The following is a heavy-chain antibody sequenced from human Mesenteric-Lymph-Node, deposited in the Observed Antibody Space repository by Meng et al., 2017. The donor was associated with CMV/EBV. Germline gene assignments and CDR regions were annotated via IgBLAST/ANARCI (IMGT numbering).Heavy chain of an antibody. J-gene: IGHJ6*02. D-gene: IGHD2-2*01. CDR2: MNPNSGNT. V-gene: IGHV1-8*01. CDR1: GYTFTSYD. Sequence: ASVKVSCKASGYTFTSYDVNWVRQAPGQGLEWMGWMNPNSGNTGYAQKFQGRVTMTRNTSISTAYMELSSLRSEDTAVYYCARALKCGSTSCYTKYYYGMDVWGQGTTVTVSS. CDR3: ARALKCGSTSCYTKYYYGMDV.